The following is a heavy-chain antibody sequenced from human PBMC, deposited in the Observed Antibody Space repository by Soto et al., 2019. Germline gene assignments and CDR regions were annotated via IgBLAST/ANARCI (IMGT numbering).Heavy chain of an antibody. D-gene: IGHD6-19*01. CDR2: IYHGGTT. V-gene: IGHV4-38-2*02. Sequence: SSETLSLTCTVSGYSISSDPYWRWIRQPPGKGLEWIASIYHGGTTFYNPSLRSRVTVSLDKSNNQFSLQFRSVAAAATAVSYCAEADVMVAAGSSFDYWGHGTLVTVSS. CDR1: GYSISSDPY. J-gene: IGHJ4*01. CDR3: AEADVMVAAGSSFDY.